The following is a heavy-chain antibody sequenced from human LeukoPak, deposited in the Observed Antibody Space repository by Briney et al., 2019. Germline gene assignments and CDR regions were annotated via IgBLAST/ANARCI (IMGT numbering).Heavy chain of an antibody. V-gene: IGHV3-43*02. CDR1: GFMFDDYA. Sequence: GGSLRLSCAASGFMFDDYAMHWVRQVPGRGLEWVSLISGDAVSSFYADSVRGRFTISRDNNNNSLSLQMHSLTSEDTAFYYCAREQFSHTSNFFDNWGQGILVTVSP. D-gene: IGHD5-24*01. J-gene: IGHJ4*02. CDR2: ISGDAVSS. CDR3: AREQFSHTSNFFDN.